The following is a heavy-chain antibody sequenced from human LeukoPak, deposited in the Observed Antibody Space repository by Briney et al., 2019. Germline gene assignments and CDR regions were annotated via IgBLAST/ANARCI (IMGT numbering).Heavy chain of an antibody. Sequence: GGSLRLSCTASGFTFGSYEMNWVRQAPGKGLEWISYISNGAATIHYADSVKGRFTISRDNAKNSLSLHMNSLRVEDTAVYYCARHDSGDSFDYWGQGTLVTVSS. J-gene: IGHJ4*02. CDR2: ISNGAATI. D-gene: IGHD4/OR15-4a*01. CDR3: ARHDSGDSFDY. V-gene: IGHV3-48*03. CDR1: GFTFGSYE.